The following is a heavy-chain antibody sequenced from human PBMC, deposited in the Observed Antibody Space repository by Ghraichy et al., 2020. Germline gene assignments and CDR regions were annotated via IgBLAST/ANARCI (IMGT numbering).Heavy chain of an antibody. V-gene: IGHV4-34*01. D-gene: IGHD3-22*01. CDR2: INHSGST. J-gene: IGHJ4*02. CDR1: GGSFSGYY. Sequence: SETLSLTCAVYGGSFSGYYWSWIRQPPGKGLEWIGEINHSGSTNYNPSLKSRVTISVDTSENQFSLKLSSVTAADTAVYYCARRGYYYDSSGYFHWGQGTLVTVSS. CDR3: ARRGYYYDSSGYFH.